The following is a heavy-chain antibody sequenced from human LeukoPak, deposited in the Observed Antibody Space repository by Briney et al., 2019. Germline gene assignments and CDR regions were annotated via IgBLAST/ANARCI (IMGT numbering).Heavy chain of an antibody. D-gene: IGHD3-10*01. CDR2: ISGSGGST. J-gene: IGHJ4*02. V-gene: IGHV3-23*01. Sequence: GGSLRLSCAASGFTFSSYAVSWVRQAPGKGLEWVSAISGSGGSTYYADSVKGRFTISRDNSKNTLYLQMNSLRAEDTAVYYCAKFYMVRGVMREIDYWGQGTLVTVSS. CDR1: GFTFSSYA. CDR3: AKFYMVRGVMREIDY.